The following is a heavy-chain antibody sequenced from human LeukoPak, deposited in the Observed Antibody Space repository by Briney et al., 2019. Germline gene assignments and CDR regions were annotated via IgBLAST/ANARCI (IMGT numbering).Heavy chain of an antibody. J-gene: IGHJ4*02. D-gene: IGHD3-22*01. CDR1: GYTFISYG. CDR2: ISAYNGNT. Sequence: ASVNVSCKASGYTFISYGISWVRQAPGQGLEWMGWISAYNGNTNYAQKLQGRVTMTTDTSTSTAYMELRSLRSDDTAVYYCARVYYDSSGYYFDYWGQGTLVTVSS. CDR3: ARVYYDSSGYYFDY. V-gene: IGHV1-18*01.